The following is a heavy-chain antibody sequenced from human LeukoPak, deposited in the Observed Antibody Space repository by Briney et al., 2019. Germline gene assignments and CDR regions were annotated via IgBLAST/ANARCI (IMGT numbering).Heavy chain of an antibody. Sequence: ASVKVSCKASGYTFTGYYMHWVRQAPGQGLEWMGWINPNSGGTNYAQKFQGRVTMTRDTSISTAYMELSRLRSDDTAVYYCARGQSYDSSGYYPLLPWGQGALVTVSS. V-gene: IGHV1-2*02. CDR2: INPNSGGT. J-gene: IGHJ4*02. CDR1: GYTFTGYY. D-gene: IGHD3-22*01. CDR3: ARGQSYDSSGYYPLLP.